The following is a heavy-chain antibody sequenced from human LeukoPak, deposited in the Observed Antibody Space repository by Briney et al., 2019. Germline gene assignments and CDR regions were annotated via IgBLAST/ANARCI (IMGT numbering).Heavy chain of an antibody. CDR3: ARQGYSYGFINYYYGMDV. J-gene: IGHJ6*02. Sequence: PSETLSLTCTVSGGSISSYYWSWLRQPPGKGLEWIGYIYYSGSTNYNPSLKSRVTISVDTSKNQFSLKLSSVTAADTAVYYCARQGYSYGFINYYYGMDVWGQGTTVTVSS. V-gene: IGHV4-59*08. CDR2: IYYSGST. D-gene: IGHD5-18*01. CDR1: GGSISSYY.